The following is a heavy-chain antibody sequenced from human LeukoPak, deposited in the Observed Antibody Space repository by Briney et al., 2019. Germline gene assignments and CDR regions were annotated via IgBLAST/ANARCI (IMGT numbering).Heavy chain of an antibody. D-gene: IGHD3-16*01. CDR1: GDSVSSNSAA. J-gene: IGHJ6*03. Sequence: SQTLSLTCAISGDSVSSNSAAWNWIRQSPSRGLEWLGRTYYRSKWSDDYALFVKSRIIVNPDTSKNQFSLQLSSVTAADTAVYYCARGKARGYGYYYYYMDVWGKGTTVTVSS. CDR3: ARGKARGYGYYYYYMDV. CDR2: TYYRSKWSD. V-gene: IGHV6-1*01.